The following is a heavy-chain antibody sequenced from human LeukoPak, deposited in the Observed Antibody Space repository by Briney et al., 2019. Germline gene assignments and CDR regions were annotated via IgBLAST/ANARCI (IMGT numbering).Heavy chain of an antibody. CDR3: ARGGSRQSSSSDFDY. CDR1: GGSFSSYY. D-gene: IGHD6-6*01. J-gene: IGHJ4*02. Sequence: SETLSLTCTVSGGSFSSYYWSWIRQPPEKALEWIGCIYYTGSTNYNPSLKSRVTISVDTAKNKFSLRLSSVTAADTAVYYCARGGSRQSSSSDFDYWGQGILVTVSS. CDR2: IYYTGST. V-gene: IGHV4-59*01.